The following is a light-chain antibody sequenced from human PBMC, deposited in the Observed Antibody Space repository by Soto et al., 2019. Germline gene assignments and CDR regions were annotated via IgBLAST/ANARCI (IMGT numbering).Light chain of an antibody. CDR2: VNSDGSH. CDR3: QTWAAGIRV. CDR1: SGRSDSA. V-gene: IGLV4-69*01. Sequence: QLVLTQSPSASASLGASVKLTCTLSSGRSDSAIAWHQQQPEKGPRYLMRVNSDGSHIKGDGVPDRFSGSSSGTERYLTISSLQSEDEADYYCQTWAAGIRVFGGGTQLTVL. J-gene: IGLJ3*02.